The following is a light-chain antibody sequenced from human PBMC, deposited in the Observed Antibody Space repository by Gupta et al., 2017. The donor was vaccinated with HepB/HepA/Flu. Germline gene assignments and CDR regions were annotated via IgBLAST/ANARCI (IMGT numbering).Light chain of an antibody. V-gene: IGKV3-11*01. Sequence: EIVLTQSPATLSLSPGERATLSCRASQSVRNYLAWYQQKPGQAPRLLIYDASNRATGIPARFSGSGSGTEFTLTISSREPEDFAVYYCQQRSNWPRVAFGQGTRLEIK. CDR3: QQRSNWPRVA. CDR1: QSVRNY. J-gene: IGKJ5*01. CDR2: DAS.